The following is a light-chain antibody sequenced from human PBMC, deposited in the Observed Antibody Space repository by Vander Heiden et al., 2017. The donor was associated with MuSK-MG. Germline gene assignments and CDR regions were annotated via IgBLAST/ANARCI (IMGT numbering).Light chain of an antibody. J-gene: IGKJ2*01. Sequence: DVVMTQSPLSLPVTLGQPASISCRSSQSPVSSDGNTYFSWFQQRPGQSPRRLIYRVSNWDSGVPDRFSGSGSGTDLTLKTSWVEPEDVGVYYCMQGSHWPPRTFGQRTKLEIK. V-gene: IGKV2D-30*01. CDR1: QSPVSSDGNTY. CDR3: MQGSHWPPRT. CDR2: RVS.